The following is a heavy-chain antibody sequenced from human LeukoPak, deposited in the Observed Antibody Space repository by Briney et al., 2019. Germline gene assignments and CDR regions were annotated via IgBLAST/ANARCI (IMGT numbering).Heavy chain of an antibody. J-gene: IGHJ5*02. Sequence: GGSLRLSCAASGFTFTTYDMHWVRQATGKGLEWVSAIGTTGDTYYPGSVKGRFTISRENAKNSLYLQMNSLRAGDTAVYYCARGLLRYFDWPKGFDPWGQGTLVTVSS. D-gene: IGHD3-9*01. CDR3: ARGLLRYFDWPKGFDP. CDR1: GFTFTTYD. CDR2: IGTTGDT. V-gene: IGHV3-13*01.